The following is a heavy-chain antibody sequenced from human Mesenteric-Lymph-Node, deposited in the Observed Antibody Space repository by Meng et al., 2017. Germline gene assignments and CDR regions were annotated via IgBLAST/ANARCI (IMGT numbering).Heavy chain of an antibody. CDR2: FDPEDGET. CDR3: ATDRDYGDYGVFSRWFDP. V-gene: IGHV1-24*01. J-gene: IGHJ5*02. Sequence: ASVTVSCKVSGYTLTELSMHWVRQAPGQGLEWMGGFDPEDGETIYAQKFQGRVTMTEDTSTDTAYMELSSLRSEDTAVYYCATDRDYGDYGVFSRWFDPWGQGTLVTVS. CDR1: GYTLTELS. D-gene: IGHD4-17*01.